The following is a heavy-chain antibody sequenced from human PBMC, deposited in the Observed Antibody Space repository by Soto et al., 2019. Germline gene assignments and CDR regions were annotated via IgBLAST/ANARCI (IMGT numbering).Heavy chain of an antibody. CDR1: GFSFTSYW. V-gene: IGHV5-10-1*01. Sequence: GESLKISCKGSGFSFTSYWISWVRQMPGKGLEWMGNIDPVDSYANYSPSFQGHVTFSVDTSISTAYLQWSSLRASDTAMYFCARIESIARNWFDPWGQGTLVTVSS. D-gene: IGHD6-13*01. J-gene: IGHJ5*02. CDR2: IDPVDSYA. CDR3: ARIESIARNWFDP.